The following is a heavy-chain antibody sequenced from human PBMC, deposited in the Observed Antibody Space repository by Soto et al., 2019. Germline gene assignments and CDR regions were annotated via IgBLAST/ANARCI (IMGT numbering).Heavy chain of an antibody. CDR2: INPGGST. CDR1: GGSISSGGYY. V-gene: IGHV4-34*01. D-gene: IGHD2-2*01. CDR3: ARGKGQLLLVRPKGFHP. J-gene: IGHJ5*02. Sequence: SETLSLTCTVYGGSISSGGYYWSWIRQHPGKGLEWIGEINPGGSTTYNPSLKSRVTISADTSKNQFSLNLSSVTAADTAVYYCARGKGQLLLVRPKGFHPWGQGTLVTVSS.